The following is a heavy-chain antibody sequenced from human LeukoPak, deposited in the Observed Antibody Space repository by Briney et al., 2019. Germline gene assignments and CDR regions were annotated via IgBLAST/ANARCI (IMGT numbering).Heavy chain of an antibody. CDR1: GGSFSGYY. J-gene: IGHJ4*02. Sequence: SETLSLTCAVYGGSFSGYYWSWIRQPPGKGLEWIGEINHSGSTNYNPSLKSRVTISVDTSKNQFSLKLCSVTAADTAVYYCARGEGYSYGYPYWGQGTLVTVSS. V-gene: IGHV4-34*01. CDR2: INHSGST. CDR3: ARGEGYSYGYPY. D-gene: IGHD5-18*01.